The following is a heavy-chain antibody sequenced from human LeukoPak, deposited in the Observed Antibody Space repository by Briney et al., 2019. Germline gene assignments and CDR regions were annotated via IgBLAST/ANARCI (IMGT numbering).Heavy chain of an antibody. CDR2: IYYSGST. Sequence: SETLSLTCTVSGGSISCYYWSWIGQPPGKRLEWIGYIYYSGSTNYNPSLKSRVTISVDTSKNQFSRKLSSVTAADTAVYYCARGRYFDWMTYYYYYMDVWGKGTTVTISS. V-gene: IGHV4-59*01. D-gene: IGHD3-9*01. CDR3: ARGRYFDWMTYYYYYMDV. J-gene: IGHJ6*03. CDR1: GGSISCYY.